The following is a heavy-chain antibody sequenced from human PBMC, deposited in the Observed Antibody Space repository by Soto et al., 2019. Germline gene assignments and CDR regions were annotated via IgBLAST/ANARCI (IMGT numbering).Heavy chain of an antibody. V-gene: IGHV4-39*07. CDR1: GGSITSTTYY. CDR2: IYYSGST. J-gene: IGHJ3*02. D-gene: IGHD4-4*01. Sequence: SETLSLTCTFSGGSITSTTYYWGWIRQPPGKGLEWIGSIYYSGSTSNNPSLKSRVTISVDTSKNQFSLKLTSVTAADTAVYYCASLPVDAFDIWGQGTKVTVS. CDR3: ASLPVDAFDI.